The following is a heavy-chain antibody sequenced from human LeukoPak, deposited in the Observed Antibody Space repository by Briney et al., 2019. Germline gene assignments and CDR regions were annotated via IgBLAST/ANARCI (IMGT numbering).Heavy chain of an antibody. CDR1: GDSISSHY. CDR2: IYYSGST. J-gene: IGHJ6*03. D-gene: IGHD3-3*01. Sequence: SETLSLTCVVYGDSISSHYWSWIRQPPGKGLEWIGYIYYSGSTNYNPSLKSRVTISVDTSKNQFSLKLSSVTAADTAVYYCARAPYDSMDVWGKGTTVTVSS. CDR3: ARAPYDSMDV. V-gene: IGHV4-59*11.